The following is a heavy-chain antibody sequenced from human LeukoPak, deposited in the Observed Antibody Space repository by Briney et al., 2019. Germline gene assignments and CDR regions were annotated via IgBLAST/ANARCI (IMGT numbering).Heavy chain of an antibody. Sequence: PSETLSLTCIISGGSISSSTYYWDWIRQPPGKGLEWIGTIYYSGNTYYNPSLQSRVTISVDPSKNQFSLKLSSVTAADTAVYYCAGDHSSASYTYYYYYMDVWGKGTTVTVSS. V-gene: IGHV4-39*07. CDR3: AGDHSSASYTYYYYYMDV. CDR1: GGSISSSTYY. CDR2: IYYSGNT. J-gene: IGHJ6*03. D-gene: IGHD1-26*01.